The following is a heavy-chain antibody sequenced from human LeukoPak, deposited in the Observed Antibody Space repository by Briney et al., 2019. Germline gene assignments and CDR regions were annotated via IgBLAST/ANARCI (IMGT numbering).Heavy chain of an antibody. V-gene: IGHV4-31*03. D-gene: IGHD2-15*01. J-gene: IGHJ5*02. CDR3: AKEGRDSGGYNGWFEP. Sequence: EPSETLFLTCTVSGASITSGAYCWSWIRQHPGKGLEWIGYVCHDGGTSYNPSLKGRVTVTIDTSKNQFSLKLNSVTAADTAVFFCAKEGRDSGGYNGWFEPWGQGTLVTVSS. CDR2: VCHDGGT. CDR1: GASITSGAYC.